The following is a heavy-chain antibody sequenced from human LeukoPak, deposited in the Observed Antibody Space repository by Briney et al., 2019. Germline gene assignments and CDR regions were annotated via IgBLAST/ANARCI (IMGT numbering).Heavy chain of an antibody. J-gene: IGHJ6*03. V-gene: IGHV1-2*02. CDR3: ARNNRDGYNRPYYYYMDV. Sequence: ASVKVSCKASGYTFTGYYMHWVRQAPGQGLEWMGWINPNSGGTNYAQKFQGRVTMTRDTSISTAYMELSRLRSDDTAVYYCARNNRDGYNRPYYYYMDVWGKGTTVTVSS. CDR1: GYTFTGYY. D-gene: IGHD5-24*01. CDR2: INPNSGGT.